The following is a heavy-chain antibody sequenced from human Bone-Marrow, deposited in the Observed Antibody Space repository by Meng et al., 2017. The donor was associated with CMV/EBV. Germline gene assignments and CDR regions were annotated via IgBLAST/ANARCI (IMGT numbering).Heavy chain of an antibody. CDR1: GFVFSNSN. Sequence: GESLKISCAASGFVFSNSNMNWVRQAPGKGLEWVSSISGASTYIYYAASVEGRFTISRDNAKHSVYLQMNSLRAEDTAIYYCAKEYHGQWLYYRIHLCAPGTTVTVSS. D-gene: IGHD6-19*01. J-gene: IGHJ6*02. CDR3: AKEYHGQWLYYRIHL. CDR2: ISGASTYI. V-gene: IGHV3-21*01.